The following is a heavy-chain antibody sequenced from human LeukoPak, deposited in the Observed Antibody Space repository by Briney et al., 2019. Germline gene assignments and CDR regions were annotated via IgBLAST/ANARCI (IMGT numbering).Heavy chain of an antibody. V-gene: IGHV3-30-3*01. J-gene: IGHJ4*02. CDR1: GFTFSSYA. Sequence: GGSLRLSCAASGFTFSSYAMHWVRQAPGKGLEWVALISYDESYRYYADSVKGRFTISRDNSKNTLYLQMNSLRADDTAVYFCARIQWELLYPDYWGQGTLVTVSS. D-gene: IGHD1-26*01. CDR2: ISYDESYR. CDR3: ARIQWELLYPDY.